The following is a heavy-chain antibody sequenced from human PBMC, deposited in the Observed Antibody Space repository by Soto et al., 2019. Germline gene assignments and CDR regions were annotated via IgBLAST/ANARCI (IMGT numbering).Heavy chain of an antibody. CDR3: ARGIFGSGTANDY. CDR1: GFTFSGSW. V-gene: IGHV3-74*01. CDR2: INGDGSGT. Sequence: EVQVVEAGGGLVQPGGSLRLSCAASGFTFSGSWMHWVRQAPGKGLVWVSRINGDGSGTSYADFVKGRFTISRDDAKNTLFLQMNGLRAEDTAVDYCARGIFGSGTANDYWGQGTLVTVSS. J-gene: IGHJ4*02. D-gene: IGHD3-10*01.